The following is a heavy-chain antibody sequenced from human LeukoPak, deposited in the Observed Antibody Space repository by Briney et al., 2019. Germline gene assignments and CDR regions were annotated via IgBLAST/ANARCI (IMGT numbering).Heavy chain of an antibody. Sequence: GGSLRLSCAASGFTFSSYAMSWVRQAPGKGLEWVSAISGSGGSTYYADSVKGRFTISRDNSKNTLYLQMNSLRAEDTAVYYCALNVGYSGYDYYFDYWGQGTLVTVSS. CDR1: GFTFSSYA. CDR3: ALNVGYSGYDYYFDY. D-gene: IGHD5-12*01. V-gene: IGHV3-23*01. CDR2: ISGSGGST. J-gene: IGHJ4*02.